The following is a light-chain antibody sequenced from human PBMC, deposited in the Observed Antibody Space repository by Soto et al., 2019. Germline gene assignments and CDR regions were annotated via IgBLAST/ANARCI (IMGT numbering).Light chain of an antibody. CDR1: QSVSSSY. J-gene: IGKJ1*01. CDR3: HQYRSSAWT. Sequence: EIVLTQSPGNLSLSPGERATLSCRASQSVSSSYLAWYQQKPGQAPRLLIYGASSRATGIPDRFSGSGSGTDFTLTISRLEPEDFAVYYCHQYRSSAWTFGQGTKVDIK. V-gene: IGKV3-20*01. CDR2: GAS.